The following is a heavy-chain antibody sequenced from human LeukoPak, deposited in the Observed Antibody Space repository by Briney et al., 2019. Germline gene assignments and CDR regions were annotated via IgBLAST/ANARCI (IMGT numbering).Heavy chain of an antibody. CDR2: IYYSGST. V-gene: IGHV4-59*01. CDR1: GGSISSYY. Sequence: SETLSLTCTVSGGSISSYYWSWIRQPPGKGLEWIGYIYYSGSTNYNPSLKSRVTISVDTSKNQFSLKLSSVTAADTAVYYCASAHYYYYMDVWGEGTTVTVSS. J-gene: IGHJ6*03. CDR3: ASAHYYYYMDV.